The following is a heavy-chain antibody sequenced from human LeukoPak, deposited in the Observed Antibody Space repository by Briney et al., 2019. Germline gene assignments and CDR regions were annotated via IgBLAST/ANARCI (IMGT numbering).Heavy chain of an antibody. Sequence: ASVKVSCKASGYTFTSYFMHWVRQAPGQGLEWMGIINPSGGSTSYAQKFQGRVTMTRDTTTSTVYMDLSSLRSEDTAGYYCARDTAASGTGGDYWGQGTLVTVSS. CDR3: ARDTAASGTGGDY. CDR1: GYTFTSYF. CDR2: INPSGGST. V-gene: IGHV1-46*01. J-gene: IGHJ4*02. D-gene: IGHD6-13*01.